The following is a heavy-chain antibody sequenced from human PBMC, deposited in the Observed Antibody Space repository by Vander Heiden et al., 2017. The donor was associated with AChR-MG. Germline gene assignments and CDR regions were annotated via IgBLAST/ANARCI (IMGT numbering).Heavy chain of an antibody. Sequence: VQRVQPGAELQKPGSSVKVPCKASGGTFSGYAISWVRQAPGQGLEWMGGIIPIFGTANYAQKFQGRVTITADESTSTAYMELSSLRSEDTAVYYCANRIPQRGWGLLYGYWGQGTLVTVSS. J-gene: IGHJ4*02. V-gene: IGHV1-69*01. CDR3: ANRIPQRGWGLLYGY. CDR1: GGTFSGYA. D-gene: IGHD3-10*01. CDR2: IIPIFGTA.